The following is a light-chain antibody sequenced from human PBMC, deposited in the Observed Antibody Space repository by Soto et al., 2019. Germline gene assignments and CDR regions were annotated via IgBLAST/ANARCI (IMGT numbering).Light chain of an antibody. CDR1: QSVLYSSNNKNY. CDR3: QQYYSTPYT. J-gene: IGKJ2*01. Sequence: DIVMTQSPDSLAVSLGERATINCKSSQSVLYSSNNKNYLAWYQQKPGQPPKLVIYWASTRESGVPDRFSGSGSGTDFTLTISCLQAEDVAVYYCQQYYSTPYTFGQGTKLEIQ. V-gene: IGKV4-1*01. CDR2: WAS.